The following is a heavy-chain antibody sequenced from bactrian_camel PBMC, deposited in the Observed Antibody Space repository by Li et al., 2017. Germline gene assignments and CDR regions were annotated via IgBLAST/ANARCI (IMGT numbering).Heavy chain of an antibody. J-gene: IGHJ2*01. D-gene: IGHD2*01. CDR3: AAARYCSENGGTLSFLRYLDI. CDR1: GFIGRPNC. V-gene: IGHV3S54*01. Sequence: HVQLVESGGGSVRPGGSLRLSRAVSGFIGRPNCMAWFRQAGEKERELAAVIYFGGAGGDRTFHADSVKGRFTIYRDNAENTVHLQMNSLTPEDTAMYYCAAARYCSENGGTLSFLRYLDIWGHGTQVTVS. CDR2: IYFGGAGGDRT.